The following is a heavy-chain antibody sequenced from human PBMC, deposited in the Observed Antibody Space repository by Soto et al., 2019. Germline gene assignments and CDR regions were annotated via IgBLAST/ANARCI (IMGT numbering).Heavy chain of an antibody. D-gene: IGHD5-18*01. CDR1: GGSISSGDYY. V-gene: IGHV4-30-4*01. CDR3: ASNSFGYTFYDY. CDR2: IYYSGST. J-gene: IGHJ4*02. Sequence: QVQLQESGPGLVKPSQTLSLTCTVSGGSISSGDYYWSWIRQPPGKGLAWLGYIYYSGSTYYNPSLKSPVTISVDTAKDLFSLKLSSVPAAATAVYYGASNSFGYTFYDYGGQGNLVTVSA.